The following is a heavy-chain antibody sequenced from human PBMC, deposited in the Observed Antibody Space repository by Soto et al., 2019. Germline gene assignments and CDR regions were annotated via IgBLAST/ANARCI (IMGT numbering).Heavy chain of an antibody. CDR3: ASRRDSGSYYFDY. D-gene: IGHD1-26*01. J-gene: IGHJ4*02. CDR2: IIPIFGTA. CDR1: GGTFSSYA. Sequence: QVQLVQSGAEVKKPGSSVTVSCKASGGTFSSYAISWVRQAPGQGLEWLGGIIPIFGTANYAQKFQGRVRMTADESTSTAYMALSSLSSEDTAVDYCASRRDSGSYYFDYWGQGTLVTVSS. V-gene: IGHV1-69*12.